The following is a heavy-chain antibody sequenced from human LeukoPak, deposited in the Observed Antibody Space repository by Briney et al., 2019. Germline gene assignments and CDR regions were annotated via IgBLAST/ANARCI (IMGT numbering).Heavy chain of an antibody. CDR2: ISSSSSYI. CDR1: GFTFSSYS. V-gene: IGHV3-21*01. Sequence: PGGSLRLSCAASGFTFSSYSMNWVRQAPGKGLEWVSSISSSSSYIYYADSVKGRFTISRDNAKSSLYLQMNSLRAEDTAVYYCARMRAVAGSSFYRYFDYWGQGTLVTVSS. CDR3: ARMRAVAGSSFYRYFDY. D-gene: IGHD6-19*01. J-gene: IGHJ4*02.